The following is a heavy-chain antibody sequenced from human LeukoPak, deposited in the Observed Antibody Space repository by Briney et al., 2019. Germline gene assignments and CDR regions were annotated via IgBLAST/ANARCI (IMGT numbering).Heavy chain of an antibody. Sequence: SETLSLTCAVYGGSFSGYYWSWIRQPPGKGLEWIGEINHSGSTNYNPSLKSRVTISVDTSKNQFSLKLSSVTAADTAVYYCARPRFDFWSGYKSRWFDPWGQGTLVTVSS. V-gene: IGHV4-34*01. D-gene: IGHD3-3*01. CDR2: INHSGST. CDR1: GGSFSGYY. J-gene: IGHJ5*02. CDR3: ARPRFDFWSGYKSRWFDP.